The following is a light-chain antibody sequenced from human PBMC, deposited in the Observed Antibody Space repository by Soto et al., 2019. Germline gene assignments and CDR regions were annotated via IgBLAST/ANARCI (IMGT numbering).Light chain of an antibody. CDR2: AAS. V-gene: IGKV1-9*01. CDR3: QQLNSHPIT. Sequence: IQLTQSPSSLSASVGDRVTITCRASQGISKFLAWYQQNPGKAPKLLISAASTLQDGGPSRFSGSGSGTDFTLTISSLQHEDFASYYCQQLNSHPITFGQGTRLEI. J-gene: IGKJ5*01. CDR1: QGISKF.